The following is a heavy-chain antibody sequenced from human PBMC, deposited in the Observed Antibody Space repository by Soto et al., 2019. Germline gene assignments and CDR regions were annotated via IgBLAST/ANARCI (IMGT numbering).Heavy chain of an antibody. CDR3: TTTGPRYYYDSSGYYLTNLLRFHH. Sequence: GGSLRLSCAASGFTFSNAWMNWVRQAPGKGLEWVGRIKSKTDGGTTDYAAPVKGRFTISRDDSKNTLYLQMNSLKTEDTAVYYCTTTGPRYYYDSSGYYLTNLLRFHHWGQGTLVTVSS. CDR1: GFTFSNAW. CDR2: IKSKTDGGTT. D-gene: IGHD3-22*01. V-gene: IGHV3-15*07. J-gene: IGHJ1*01.